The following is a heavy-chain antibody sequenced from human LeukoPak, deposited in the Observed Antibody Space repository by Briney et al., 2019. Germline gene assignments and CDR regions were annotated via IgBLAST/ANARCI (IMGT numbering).Heavy chain of an antibody. CDR3: AREYMDV. V-gene: IGHV3-30*02. CDR2: IRYDGSKK. CDR1: GFTFSSYG. J-gene: IGHJ6*03. Sequence: PGGSLRLSCAASGFTFSSYGMNWVRQAPGKGLEWVAFIRYDGSKKYSADSVKGRFTISRDNSKNTLYLQMNSLRAEDTAVYYCAREYMDVWGKGTTVTISS.